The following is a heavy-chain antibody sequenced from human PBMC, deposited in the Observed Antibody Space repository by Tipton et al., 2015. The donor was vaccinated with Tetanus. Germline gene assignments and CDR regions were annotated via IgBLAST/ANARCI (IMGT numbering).Heavy chain of an antibody. Sequence: TLSLTCTVSGGSISSSNYYWGWLRQPPGKGLEYIGTIFYSGSSYYNPSLKSRVTISVDTAKNQFSLRLSSVTAADTARYYCARHSEDCGHTACYVSNYYYYYGMDVWGQGTTVTVSS. J-gene: IGHJ6*02. D-gene: IGHD2-2*01. V-gene: IGHV4-39*01. CDR3: ARHSEDCGHTACYVSNYYYYYGMDV. CDR2: IFYSGSS. CDR1: GGSISSSNYY.